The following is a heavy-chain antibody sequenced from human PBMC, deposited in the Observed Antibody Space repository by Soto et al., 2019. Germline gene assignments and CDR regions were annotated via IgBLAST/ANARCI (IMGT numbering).Heavy chain of an antibody. CDR1: GFTFSDYY. CDR2: ISSSGSTI. Sequence: GGSLRLSCAASGFTFSDYYMSWIRQAPGKGLEWVSYISSSGSTIYYADSVKGRFTISRDNAKNSLYLQMNSLRAEDTAVYYCATGTIFGVVIMILREYYFDYWGQGTLVTVSS. D-gene: IGHD3-3*01. V-gene: IGHV3-11*01. CDR3: ATGTIFGVVIMILREYYFDY. J-gene: IGHJ4*02.